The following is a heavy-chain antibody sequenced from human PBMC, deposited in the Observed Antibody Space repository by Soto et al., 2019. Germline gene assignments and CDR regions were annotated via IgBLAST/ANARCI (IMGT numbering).Heavy chain of an antibody. D-gene: IGHD1-26*01. V-gene: IGHV1-46*03. J-gene: IGHJ6*02. CDR2: INPSGGST. CDR1: GYTLSRNG. Sequence: ASVKVSCKASGYTLSRNGISWVRQAPGQGLEWMGIINPSGGSTSHAQKLQGRVTMTRDTATSTVYMELSSLRFEDTAVYYCARAPSGARVPYGMDVWGQGTTVTVSS. CDR3: ARAPSGARVPYGMDV.